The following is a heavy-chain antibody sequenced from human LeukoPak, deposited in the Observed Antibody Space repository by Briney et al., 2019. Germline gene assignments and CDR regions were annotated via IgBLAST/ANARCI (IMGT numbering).Heavy chain of an antibody. V-gene: IGHV4-59*08. CDR3: ARHPYYGSGSYYPGYFDY. D-gene: IGHD3-10*01. CDR1: GGSISSYY. Sequence: SETLSLTCTVSGGSISSYYWSWIRQPPGKGLEWIGYIYYSGSTNYNLSLKSRVTISVDTSKNQFSLKLSSVTAADTAVYYCARHPYYGSGSYYPGYFDYWGQGTLVTVSS. CDR2: IYYSGST. J-gene: IGHJ4*02.